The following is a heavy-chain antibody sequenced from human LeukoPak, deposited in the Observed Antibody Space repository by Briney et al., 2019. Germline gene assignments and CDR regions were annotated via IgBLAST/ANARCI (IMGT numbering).Heavy chain of an antibody. Sequence: PGGSLRLSCAAYGFTFSSYGMHWVRQAPGKGLEWVAVISYDGSNKYYADSVKGRFTISRDNSKNTLYLQMNSLRAEDTAVYYCAKDQVFRSIAVGVPHYYYGMDVWGQGTTVTVSS. V-gene: IGHV3-30*18. J-gene: IGHJ6*02. CDR1: GFTFSSYG. D-gene: IGHD6-19*01. CDR2: ISYDGSNK. CDR3: AKDQVFRSIAVGVPHYYYGMDV.